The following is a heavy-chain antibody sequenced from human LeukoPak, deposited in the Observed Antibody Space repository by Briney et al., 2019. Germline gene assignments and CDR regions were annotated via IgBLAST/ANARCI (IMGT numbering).Heavy chain of an antibody. CDR1: GCSVNNYY. CDR3: ARQKKGLQRVDTGFDS. V-gene: IGHV4-59*02. J-gene: IGHJ4*02. CDR2: VYYTGST. D-gene: IGHD2-15*01. Sequence: PSETLSLTCTVSGCSVNNYYWFWIRRFPGKGLEYIGYVYYTGSTDYNPSLESRVTISVDTSKNQFSLKLRSVTAADTATYYCARQKKGLQRVDTGFDSWGQGTLVIVSS.